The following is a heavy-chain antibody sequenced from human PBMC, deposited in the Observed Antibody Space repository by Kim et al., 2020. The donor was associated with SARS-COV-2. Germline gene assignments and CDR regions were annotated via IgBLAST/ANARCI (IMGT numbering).Heavy chain of an antibody. CDR2: ISYDGSNK. Sequence: GGSLRLSCAASGFTFSSYAMHWVRQAPGKGLEWVAVISYDGSNKYYADSVKGRFTISRDNSKNTLYLQMNSLRAEDTAVYYCAGPSSGSYLSPFDYWGQGTLVTVSS. CDR1: GFTFSSYA. CDR3: AGPSSGSYLSPFDY. D-gene: IGHD1-26*01. V-gene: IGHV3-30*04. J-gene: IGHJ4*02.